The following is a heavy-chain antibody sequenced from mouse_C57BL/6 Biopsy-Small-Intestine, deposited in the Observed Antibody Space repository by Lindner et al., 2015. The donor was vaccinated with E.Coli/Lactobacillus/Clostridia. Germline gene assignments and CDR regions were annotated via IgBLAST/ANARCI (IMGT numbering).Heavy chain of an antibody. CDR1: GYAFSSYW. CDR3: ARGFYGSGYGALDY. Sequence: VQLQESGAELVKPGASVKISCKVSGYAFSSYWMNWVKQRPGKGLEWIGQIYPGDGDINYNGKFKGKATLTADKSSSTAYMQLSSLTSEDSAVYFCARGFYGSGYGALDYWGQGTSVTVSS. CDR2: IYPGDGDI. J-gene: IGHJ4*01. D-gene: IGHD1-1*01. V-gene: IGHV1-80*01.